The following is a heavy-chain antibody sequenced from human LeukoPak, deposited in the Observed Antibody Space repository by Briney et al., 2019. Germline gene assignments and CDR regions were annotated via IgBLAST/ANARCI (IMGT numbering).Heavy chain of an antibody. J-gene: IGHJ4*02. D-gene: IGHD6-19*01. CDR3: ARGAYTSGWYVDY. V-gene: IGHV3-23*01. CDR2: ISGSGSNT. Sequence: GGSLRLSCAASGFTFSNYAMTWVRQAPGKGLECVSVISGSGSNTDYADSVKGRFTISRDNAKKTLYLQMNSLRAEDTAVYYCARGAYTSGWYVDYWGQGTLVTVSS. CDR1: GFTFSNYA.